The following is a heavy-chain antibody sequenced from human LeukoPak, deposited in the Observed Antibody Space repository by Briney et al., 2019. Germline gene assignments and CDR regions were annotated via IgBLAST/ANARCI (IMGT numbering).Heavy chain of an antibody. CDR3: ARRAVAAAAGKVNWFDP. CDR2: IFYTGNT. J-gene: IGHJ5*02. D-gene: IGHD6-13*01. Sequence: SETLSLTCTVSGGSISSIRSFWGWIRQPPGKGLEWIGTIFYTGNTYYNPSLKSRVTISIDTSKNQFSLNLSSVTAADTAVYYCARRAVAAAAGKVNWFDPWGQGTQVIVSS. V-gene: IGHV4-39*01. CDR1: GGSISSIRSF.